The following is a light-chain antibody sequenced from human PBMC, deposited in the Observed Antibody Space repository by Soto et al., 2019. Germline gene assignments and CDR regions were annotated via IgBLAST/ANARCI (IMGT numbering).Light chain of an antibody. CDR1: QSVSSSY. V-gene: IGKV3-20*01. CDR2: GAS. CDR3: QESLTSLGT. Sequence: EIVLTQSPGTLSLSPGERATLSCRASQSVSSSYLAWYQQKPGQAPRLLIYGASSRATGIQDRFSGSGSGTDFTLTISGLQREDFATYYCQESLTSLGTFGPGTKVDIK. J-gene: IGKJ3*01.